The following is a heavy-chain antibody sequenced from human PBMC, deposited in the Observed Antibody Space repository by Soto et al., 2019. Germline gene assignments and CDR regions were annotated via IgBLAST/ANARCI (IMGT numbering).Heavy chain of an antibody. CDR2: ISGSGGST. Sequence: EVQLLESGGGLVQPGGSLRLSCAASGFTFSSYAMSWVRQAPGKGLEWVSAISGSGGSTYYADSVKGRFTISRDNSQHTLYLQMNSLRAEDTAVYYCARRSSGWYFDYWGQGPLVTVSS. D-gene: IGHD6-19*01. CDR1: GFTFSSYA. CDR3: ARRSSGWYFDY. J-gene: IGHJ4*02. V-gene: IGHV3-23*01.